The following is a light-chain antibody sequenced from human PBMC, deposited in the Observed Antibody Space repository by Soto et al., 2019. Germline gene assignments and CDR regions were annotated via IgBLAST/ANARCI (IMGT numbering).Light chain of an antibody. V-gene: IGKV3-15*01. Sequence: IVVTQSPGAPSLSAGDRATPSCRASQSITTHLAWYQQRPGQAHRLLIYHSYTRATGVQTRFSGSGSGTDFTLTINSLQSEDIAVYYCKQYNTWHRTFGQGTKVDIK. CDR1: QSITTH. CDR2: HSY. J-gene: IGKJ1*01. CDR3: KQYNTWHRT.